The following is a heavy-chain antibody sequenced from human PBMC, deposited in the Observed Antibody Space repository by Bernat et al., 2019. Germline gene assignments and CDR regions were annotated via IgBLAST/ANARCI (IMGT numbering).Heavy chain of an antibody. CDR3: AKGDGDYVCHY. CDR1: GGKGRSEG. V-gene: IGHV3-30*18. D-gene: IGHD4-17*01. CDR2: ISYDGSNK. J-gene: IGHJ4*02. Sequence: GKRGEEGGGGGKKGRSLRREGEDEGGKGRSEGMHWVRQAPGKGREGGEGISYDGSNKYYADAVKGRFTISRDNSKNTLYLQMNSLRAEDTAVYYCAKGDGDYVCHYWGQGTLVTVSS.